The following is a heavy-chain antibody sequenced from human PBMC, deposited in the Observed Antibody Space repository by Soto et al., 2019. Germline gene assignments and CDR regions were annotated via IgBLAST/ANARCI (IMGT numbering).Heavy chain of an antibody. J-gene: IGHJ5*02. CDR1: GGSISSFY. CDR3: ASMVAATDFNPWADWFDL. V-gene: IGHV4-4*07. CDR2: VYDSGSS. Sequence: SETLSLTCNVSGGSISSFYRTWIRQPAGGRLEWIGRVYDSGSSNYNPSLKTRITMSLHRSKSQFSLSLYSVTAADTAVYYCASMVAATDFNPWADWFDLWGQGMLGTVSS. D-gene: IGHD2-15*01.